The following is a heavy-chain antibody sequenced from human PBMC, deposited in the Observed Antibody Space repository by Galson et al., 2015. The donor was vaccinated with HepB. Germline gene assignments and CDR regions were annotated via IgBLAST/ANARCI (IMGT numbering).Heavy chain of an antibody. CDR1: GFSLSTSGVG. J-gene: IGHJ4*02. CDR2: IYWDEDK. CDR3: AHRRNYYDSSIFDY. D-gene: IGHD3-22*01. V-gene: IGHV2-5*02. Sequence: PALVKPTQTLTLTCTFSGFSLSTSGVGVGWIRQPPGKALEWLAMIYWDEDKRYSPFLKSRLTITKDTSKNQVVLTMTNMDPVDTATYYCAHRRNYYDSSIFDYWGQGTLVTVSS.